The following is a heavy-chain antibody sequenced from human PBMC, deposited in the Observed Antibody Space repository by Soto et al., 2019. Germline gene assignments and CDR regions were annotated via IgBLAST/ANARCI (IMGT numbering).Heavy chain of an antibody. CDR3: ARVTMVRGVLGPQYYMDV. V-gene: IGHV1-3*01. CDR2: INAGNGNT. Sequence: GASVKVSCKASGYTFTAYAMHWVRQAPGQRLEWMGWINAGNGNTKYSQKFQGRVTIARDTSASTAYMELSSLRSEDTAVYYCARVTMVRGVLGPQYYMDVWGKGTTVTVSS. J-gene: IGHJ6*03. CDR1: GYTFTAYA. D-gene: IGHD3-10*01.